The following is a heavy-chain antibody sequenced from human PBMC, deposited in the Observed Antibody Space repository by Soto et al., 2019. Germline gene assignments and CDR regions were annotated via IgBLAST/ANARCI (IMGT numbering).Heavy chain of an antibody. CDR2: IIPIFGPA. CDR3: ATGSFTSNGGRIGYHYIALDV. V-gene: IGHV1-69*01. J-gene: IGHJ6*02. Sequence: QVQLVQSGAEVKKPGSSVKFSCKSSGGTFSSHSINWVRQAPRQGLGWRGGIIPIFGPANFAKKSQGRVTIPADESPTTAYMGLRSLASEDTAVYYCATGSFTSNGGRIGYHYIALDVWGQGTTFTVS. CDR1: GGTFSSHS. D-gene: IGHD5-12*01.